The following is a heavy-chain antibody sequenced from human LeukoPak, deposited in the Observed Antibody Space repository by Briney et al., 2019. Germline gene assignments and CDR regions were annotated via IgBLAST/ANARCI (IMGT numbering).Heavy chain of an antibody. J-gene: IGHJ3*01. D-gene: IGHD3-16*01. CDR1: GGSISGTYY. Sequence: PSETLSLTCTVSGGSISGTYYWSWIRQPPGKGLEWIGYIYYTGTTNSNPSLKSRVTISLDTSKNQFSLNLSSVTAADTAVYYCARRWVYDKRAFDAWGQGTMVTVSS. V-gene: IGHV4-59*08. CDR2: IYYTGTT. CDR3: ARRWVYDKRAFDA.